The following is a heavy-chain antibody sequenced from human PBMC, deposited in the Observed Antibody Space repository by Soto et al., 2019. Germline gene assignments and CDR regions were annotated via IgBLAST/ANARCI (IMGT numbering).Heavy chain of an antibody. CDR1: GFTLSSYS. CDR2: ISSSSSYI. V-gene: IGHV3-21*01. Sequence: GGSLRLSCAASGFTLSSYSMNWVRQAPGKGLEWVSSISSSSSYIYYADSVKGRFTISRDNAKNSLYLQMNSLRAEDTAVYYCATDPGDSNIYDAFDIWGQGTMVTVSS. J-gene: IGHJ3*02. D-gene: IGHD3-22*01. CDR3: ATDPGDSNIYDAFDI.